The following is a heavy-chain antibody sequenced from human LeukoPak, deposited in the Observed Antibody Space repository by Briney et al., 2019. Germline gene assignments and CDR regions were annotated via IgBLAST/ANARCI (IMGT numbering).Heavy chain of an antibody. D-gene: IGHD6-6*01. J-gene: IGHJ6*03. CDR2: IYHSGST. CDR1: GGSVSSGGYY. V-gene: IGHV4-30-2*01. CDR3: ARDYDDEYSSSSLSPYYYYMDV. Sequence: SETLSLTCTVSGGSVSSGGYYWSWIQQPPVRGLEGIGYIYHSGSTYYNPSLKSRVTISVDRSKNQFSLKLSSVTAADTAVYYCARDYDDEYSSSSLSPYYYYMDVWGKGTTVTVSS.